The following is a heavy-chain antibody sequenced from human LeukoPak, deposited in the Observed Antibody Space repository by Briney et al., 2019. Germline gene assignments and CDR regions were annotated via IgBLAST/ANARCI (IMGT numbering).Heavy chain of an antibody. CDR3: ATGGPFFDY. J-gene: IGHJ4*02. V-gene: IGHV3-15*07. D-gene: IGHD1-26*01. CDR2: IKSKVNGGTI. Sequence: DPGGSLRLSCAGSGFTFSNAWMNWVRQAPGKGVEWVGRIKSKVNGGTIDYAAPVKGRFTISRDDSKNTVYLQMNSLKTEDTGVYYCATGGPFFDYWGQGTLVTVSS. CDR1: GFTFSNAW.